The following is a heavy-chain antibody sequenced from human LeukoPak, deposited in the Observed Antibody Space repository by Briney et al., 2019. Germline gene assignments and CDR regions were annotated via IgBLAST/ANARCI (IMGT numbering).Heavy chain of an antibody. CDR1: GFTFSSYA. V-gene: IGHV3-23*01. Sequence: GGSLRLSCAASGFTFSSYAMSWVRQAPGKGLEWVSAISGSGDITYYADSVKGRFTISRDNSKNTLYLQMNSLRADDTAVYYCARDPILSGYDFWGQGTLVTVSS. CDR2: ISGSGDIT. CDR3: ARDPILSGYDF. J-gene: IGHJ4*02. D-gene: IGHD5-12*01.